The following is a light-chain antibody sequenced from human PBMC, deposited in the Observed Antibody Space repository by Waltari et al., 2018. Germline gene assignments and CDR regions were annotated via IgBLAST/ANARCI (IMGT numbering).Light chain of an antibody. CDR3: QQGFTVPHT. CDR1: QPIDNY. J-gene: IGKJ2*01. V-gene: IGKV1-39*01. CDR2: AAS. Sequence: DIQMTQSPSSLSASVGDRVTLTCRASQPIDNYLNWYQHKPGTAPKLLISAASTLQSGVSSRFRGSGPGTDFTLTIRGLVPEDSATYYCQQGFTVPHTFGQGTKL.